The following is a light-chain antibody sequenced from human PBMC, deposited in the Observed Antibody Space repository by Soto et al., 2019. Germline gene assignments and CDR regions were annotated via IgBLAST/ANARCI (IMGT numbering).Light chain of an antibody. Sequence: DIQMTQSPSSLSASVGDRVTITCRASQGISNFLAWHQQKPGKVPRLLIYAASTLQFGVSSRFSGSGSGTDFTLTISSLQPEDVATYYCQRYNGAPRAFGRGTRVEIK. CDR1: QGISNF. CDR2: AAS. J-gene: IGKJ4*02. CDR3: QRYNGAPRA. V-gene: IGKV1-27*01.